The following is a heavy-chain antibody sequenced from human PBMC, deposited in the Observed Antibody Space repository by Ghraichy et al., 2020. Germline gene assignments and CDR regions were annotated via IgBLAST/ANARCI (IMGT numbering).Heavy chain of an antibody. Sequence: SETLSLTCTVSGGSVSSGSYYWSWIRQPPGKGLEWIGYIYYSGSTNYNPSLKSRVTISVDTSKNQFSLKLSSVTAADTAVYYCARDLSYYDSSGYYYQWFDPWGQGTLVTVSS. CDR3: ARDLSYYDSSGYYYQWFDP. J-gene: IGHJ5*02. V-gene: IGHV4-61*01. CDR2: IYYSGST. CDR1: GGSVSSGSYY. D-gene: IGHD3-22*01.